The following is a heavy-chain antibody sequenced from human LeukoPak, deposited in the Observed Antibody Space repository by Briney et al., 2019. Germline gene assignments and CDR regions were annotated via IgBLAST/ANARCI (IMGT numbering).Heavy chain of an antibody. CDR1: GYSFTGYY. CDR3: ARDLNYFGSGSYPYFFDY. J-gene: IGHJ4*02. CDR2: INPNSGHT. Sequence: ASVKVSCKASGYSFTGYYMHWARQAPGQGLEWMRWINPNSGHTNYAQKFQGRVTMTRDTSISTAYMELSRLRSDDTAVYYCARDLNYFGSGSYPYFFDYWGQGTLVTVSS. D-gene: IGHD3-10*01. V-gene: IGHV1-2*02.